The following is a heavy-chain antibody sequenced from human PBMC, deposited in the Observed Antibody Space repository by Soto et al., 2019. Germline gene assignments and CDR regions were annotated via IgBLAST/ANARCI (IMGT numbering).Heavy chain of an antibody. CDR3: AREYSYGVYFDY. Sequence: TSETLSLTCTVSGGSISSGDYYWSWIRQPPGKGLEWIGYIYYSGSAYYNPSLKSRVTISVDTSKNQFSLKLSSVTAADTAVYYCAREYSYGVYFDYWGQGTLVTVSS. CDR2: IYYSGSA. J-gene: IGHJ4*02. V-gene: IGHV4-30-4*01. CDR1: GGSISSGDYY. D-gene: IGHD5-18*01.